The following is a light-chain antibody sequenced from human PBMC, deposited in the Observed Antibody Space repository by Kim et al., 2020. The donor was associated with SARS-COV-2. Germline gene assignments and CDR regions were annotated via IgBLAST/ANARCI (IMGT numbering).Light chain of an antibody. CDR2: EVS. V-gene: IGLV2-8*01. Sequence: QSVLTQPPSASGSPGQSVTISCTGTSSDIGGYNYASWYQQHPGKAPRLMIYEVSKRPSGLPDRFSGSKSANTASLTVSGLQAEDEADYYCSSYAGSNNYVFGTGTKVTVL. CDR1: SSDIGGYNY. J-gene: IGLJ1*01. CDR3: SSYAGSNNYV.